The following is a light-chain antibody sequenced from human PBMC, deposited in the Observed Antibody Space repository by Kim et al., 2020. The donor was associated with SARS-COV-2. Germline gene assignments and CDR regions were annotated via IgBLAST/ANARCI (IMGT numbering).Light chain of an antibody. J-gene: IGKJ2*01. V-gene: IGKV3-20*01. CDR2: GVS. CDR3: KQYATSPRT. CDR1: QSITSTY. Sequence: EIVLTQSPDTLSLSPGERATLTCRASQSITSTYLAWYQQRPGQAPRLLIYGVSIRATDIPDRFSGSGSGTDFTLTISRLEPEDFAVYYCKQYATSPRTFGQGTKLEIK.